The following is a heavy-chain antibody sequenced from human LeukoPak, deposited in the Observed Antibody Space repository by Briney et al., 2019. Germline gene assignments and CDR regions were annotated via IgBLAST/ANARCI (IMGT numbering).Heavy chain of an antibody. Sequence: GGSLRLSCAASGFTFSDYYFSWIRQTAGKGPEWVSYISSSGNTIYYADSVKGRFTISRDNAKNSLFLQMNSLRAEDTAVYYCAGGRRYSSSWFAVDYWGQGTLVTVSS. V-gene: IGHV3-11*01. J-gene: IGHJ4*02. CDR1: GFTFSDYY. CDR2: ISSSGNTI. D-gene: IGHD6-13*01. CDR3: AGGRRYSSSWFAVDY.